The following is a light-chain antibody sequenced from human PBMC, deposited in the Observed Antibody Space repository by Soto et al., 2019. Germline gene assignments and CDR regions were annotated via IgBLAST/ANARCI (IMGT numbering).Light chain of an antibody. CDR1: SSDVGGYNY. V-gene: IGLV2-14*01. CDR2: EVS. Sequence: QSVLTQPASVSGSPGQSITISCTGTSSDVGGYNYVSWYQQHPGKAPKVMIYEVSNRPSGVSTRFSGSRFGNTASLTIYGLQAEDEADYYCSSYTSSTTLVVFGTGTKLTVL. CDR3: SSYTSSTTLVV. J-gene: IGLJ1*01.